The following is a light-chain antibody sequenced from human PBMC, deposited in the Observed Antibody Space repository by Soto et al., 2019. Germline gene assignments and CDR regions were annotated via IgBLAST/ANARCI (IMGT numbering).Light chain of an antibody. Sequence: QSALTQPASVSGSPGQSITISCTGVNSDVGAYNYVSWYQQQPGKAPKLSISEVTDRPSGVSDRFSGYKSGNTASLTISGLQAEDEAEYYCCSYTSNNTGVFGGGTKVTVL. V-gene: IGLV2-14*01. CDR1: NSDVGAYNY. CDR2: EVT. J-gene: IGLJ3*02. CDR3: CSYTSNNTGV.